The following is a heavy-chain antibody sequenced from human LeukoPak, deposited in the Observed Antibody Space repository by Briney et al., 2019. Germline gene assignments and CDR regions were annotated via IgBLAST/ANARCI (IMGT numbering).Heavy chain of an antibody. CDR1: GFTFSSYA. D-gene: IGHD3-3*01. V-gene: IGHV3-23*01. CDR3: AKGGRTTIFGVVITHFDS. CDR2: ISGSGGST. J-gene: IGHJ4*02. Sequence: GGSLRLSCAASGFTFSSYARSWVRQAPGKGLEWVSAISGSGGSTYYADSVKGRFTISRGNSKNTLYLQMNSLRAEDTAVYYCAKGGRTTIFGVVITHFDSWGQGTLVTVSS.